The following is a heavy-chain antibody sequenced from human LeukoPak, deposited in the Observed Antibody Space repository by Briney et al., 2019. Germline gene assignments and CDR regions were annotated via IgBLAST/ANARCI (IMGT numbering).Heavy chain of an antibody. CDR3: ARLSYGRIYYYYYMDV. D-gene: IGHD5-18*01. Sequence: SETLSLTCAVYGGSFSGYYWSWIRQPPGKGLEWIGAINHSGSTNYNPSLKSRVAISVDTSKNQFSLKLSSVTAADTAVYYCARLSYGRIYYYYYMDVWGKGTTVTVSS. CDR1: GGSFSGYY. J-gene: IGHJ6*03. V-gene: IGHV4-34*01. CDR2: INHSGST.